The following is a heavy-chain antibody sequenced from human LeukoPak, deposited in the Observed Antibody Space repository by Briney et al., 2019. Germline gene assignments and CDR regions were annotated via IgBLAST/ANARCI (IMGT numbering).Heavy chain of an antibody. D-gene: IGHD1-26*01. CDR1: GFTFSSYS. V-gene: IGHV3-23*01. CDR2: ISGSGGST. Sequence: PGGSLRLSCAASGFTFSSYSMNWVRQAPGKGLECVSAISGSGGSTYYADSVKGRFTISRDNSKNTLYLQMNSLRAEDTAVYYCAKGEVNHLGALDYWGQGTLVTVSS. CDR3: AKGEVNHLGALDY. J-gene: IGHJ4*02.